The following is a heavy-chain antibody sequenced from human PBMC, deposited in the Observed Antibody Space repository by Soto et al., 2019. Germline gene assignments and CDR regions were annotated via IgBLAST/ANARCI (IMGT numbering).Heavy chain of an antibody. CDR1: GFTFSSYS. V-gene: IGHV3-21*04. D-gene: IGHD4-17*01. J-gene: IGHJ4*02. Sequence: EVQLVESGGGLVKPGGSLSLSCAASGFTFSSYSMNWVRQAPGKGLEWVSSISSSSSYIYYADSVKGRFTISRDNPKNSLYPHINSLIAKDTAVYYCARGDYSDYWGKGSLVTVSS. CDR2: ISSSSSYI. CDR3: ARGDYSDY.